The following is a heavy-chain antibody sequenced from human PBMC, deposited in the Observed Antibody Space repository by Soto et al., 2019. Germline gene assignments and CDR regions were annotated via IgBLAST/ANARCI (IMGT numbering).Heavy chain of an antibody. CDR3: ARGIKDNWIPRRFDP. CDR1: GGSMNSGDYY. Sequence: QVQLQESGPGLVKPSQTLSLTCNVTGGSMNSGDYYWTWIRQPPGKGLEWMGYIPYTGSPYYNPSLKSRVTISVDSSKNHFSLRLTSVTAADSAVYYCARGIKDNWIPRRFDPWGQGTLVTVSS. D-gene: IGHD1-1*01. CDR2: IPYTGSP. J-gene: IGHJ5*02. V-gene: IGHV4-30-4*01.